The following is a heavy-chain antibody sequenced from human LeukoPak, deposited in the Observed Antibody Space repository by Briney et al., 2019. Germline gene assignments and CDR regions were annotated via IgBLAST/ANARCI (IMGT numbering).Heavy chain of an antibody. CDR2: ISGSGGST. D-gene: IGHD3-3*01. Sequence: GGSLRLSCAASGFTFSSYAMSWVRQAPGKGLEWVSAISGSGGSTYYADSVKGRFTISRDNPKNTLYLQMNSLRAEDTAVYYCACRFLEWLPNDYWGQGTLVTVSS. J-gene: IGHJ4*02. CDR1: GFTFSSYA. V-gene: IGHV3-23*01. CDR3: ACRFLEWLPNDY.